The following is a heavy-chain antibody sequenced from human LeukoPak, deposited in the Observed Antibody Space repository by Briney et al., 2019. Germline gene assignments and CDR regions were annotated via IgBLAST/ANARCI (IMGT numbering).Heavy chain of an antibody. D-gene: IGHD6-19*01. CDR1: GFTFSSPW. CDR3: ASKITAVY. Sequence: PGGSLRLSCAASGFTFSSPWMHWVRQGPGEGLVWVSRINNDGSGTNYADSVKGRFTISRDNAKNTLYLQMNSLRAEDTAVYYCASKITAVYWGQGTLVTVSS. V-gene: IGHV3-74*01. CDR2: INNDGSGT. J-gene: IGHJ4*02.